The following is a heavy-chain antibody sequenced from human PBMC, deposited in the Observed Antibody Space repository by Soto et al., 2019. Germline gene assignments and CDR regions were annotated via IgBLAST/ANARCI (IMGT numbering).Heavy chain of an antibody. CDR3: ARVKPGGYSGYDSPMYYYYGMDV. V-gene: IGHV3-7*01. CDR2: IKQDGSEK. D-gene: IGHD5-12*01. J-gene: IGHJ6*02. CDR1: GFTFSSYW. Sequence: GGSLRLSCAASGFTFSSYWMSWVRQAPGKGLEWVANIKQDGSEKYYVDSEKGRFTISRDNAKNSLYLQMNSLRAEDTAVYYCARVKPGGYSGYDSPMYYYYGMDVWGQGTTVTVSS.